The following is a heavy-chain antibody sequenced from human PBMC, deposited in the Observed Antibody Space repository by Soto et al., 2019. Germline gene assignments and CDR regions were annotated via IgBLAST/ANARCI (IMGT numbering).Heavy chain of an antibody. Sequence: QVQLVQSGAEVKKPGASVKVSCKASGYTFTSYGISWVRQAPGQGLEWRGWISAYNGNTNYAQKLQGRVTMTTDTSKSKAYMELRSLRSDDTAVYYCARDDRGTMVRGVPNWFDPWGQGTLVTVSS. D-gene: IGHD3-10*01. CDR3: ARDDRGTMVRGVPNWFDP. CDR2: ISAYNGNT. V-gene: IGHV1-18*04. CDR1: GYTFTSYG. J-gene: IGHJ5*02.